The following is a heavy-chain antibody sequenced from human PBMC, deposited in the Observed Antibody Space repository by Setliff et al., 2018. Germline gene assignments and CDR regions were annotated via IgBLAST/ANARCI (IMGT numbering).Heavy chain of an antibody. CDR1: GGSISNSTFY. CDR3: ARHRPNLPFDA. V-gene: IGHV4-39*01. D-gene: IGHD7-27*01. Sequence: PSETLSLTCTVSGGSISNSTFYWGWIRQPPGKGLEWIGRVYYSGDTYYIPSLLSRVTISVDTSKNQFSLKLSSVTAADTSVYFCARHRPNLPFDAWGQGALVTVSS. CDR2: VYYSGDT. J-gene: IGHJ4*02.